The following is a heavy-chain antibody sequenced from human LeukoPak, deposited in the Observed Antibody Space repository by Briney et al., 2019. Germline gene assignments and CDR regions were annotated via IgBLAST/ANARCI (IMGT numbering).Heavy chain of an antibody. J-gene: IGHJ4*01. CDR2: INHSGYT. D-gene: IGHD1-26*01. CDR1: GGSFSGYY. CDR3: ARDGGSYYFDY. V-gene: IGHV4-34*09. Sequence: SETLSLTCGVYGGSFSGYYYSWIRQPPGKGLEWIGEINHSGYTNYNPSLKSRVTISVDTSKNQFSLKLTSVTAADTAVYYCARDGGSYYFDYWGQGALVTVSS.